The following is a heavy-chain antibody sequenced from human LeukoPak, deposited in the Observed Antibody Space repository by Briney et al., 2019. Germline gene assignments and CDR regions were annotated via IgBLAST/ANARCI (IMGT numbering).Heavy chain of an antibody. V-gene: IGHV3-21*04. CDR2: ISSSSSYI. CDR3: ARRKGYAFDI. J-gene: IGHJ3*02. CDR1: GFILSSSE. D-gene: IGHD2-15*01. Sequence: GGSLRLSCAASGFILSSSEMNWVRQAPGKGLEWVSSISSSSSYIYYADSVKGRFTISRDNSKNTLHLQMNSLRAEDTAVYYCARRKGYAFDIWGQGTMVTVSS.